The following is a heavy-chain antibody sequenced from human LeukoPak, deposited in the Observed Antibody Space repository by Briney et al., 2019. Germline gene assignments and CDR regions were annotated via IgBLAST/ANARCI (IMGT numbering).Heavy chain of an antibody. CDR2: ISGSGGST. J-gene: IGHJ5*02. CDR3: ARDLVPMAVAGQGGFDP. CDR1: GFTFSSYA. D-gene: IGHD6-19*01. Sequence: TGGSLRLSCAASGFTFSSYAMSWVRQAPGKGLEWVSAISGSGGSTYYADSVKGRFTISRDNAKNSLYLQMNSLRAEDTALYHCARDLVPMAVAGQGGFDPWGQGTLVTVSS. V-gene: IGHV3-23*01.